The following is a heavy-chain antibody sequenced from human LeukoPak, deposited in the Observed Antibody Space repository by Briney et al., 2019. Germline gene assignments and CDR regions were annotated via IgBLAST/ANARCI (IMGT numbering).Heavy chain of an antibody. V-gene: IGHV3-73*01. CDR2: IRSKANSYAT. D-gene: IGHD3-16*01. CDR1: GFTFSGSA. Sequence: GGSLRLSCAASGFTFSGSAMHWVRQASGKGLEWVGRIRSKANSYATAYAASVKGRFTISRDDSKNTAYLQMNSLKTEDTAVYYCTRLGGWGAFDIWGQGTMVTVSS. J-gene: IGHJ3*02. CDR3: TRLGGWGAFDI.